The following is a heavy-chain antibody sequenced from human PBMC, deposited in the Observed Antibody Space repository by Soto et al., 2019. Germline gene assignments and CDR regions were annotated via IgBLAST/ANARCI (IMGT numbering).Heavy chain of an antibody. CDR2: IKQDGSEK. CDR3: ARDNPITIFGVGWFDP. CDR1: GFTFSSYW. Sequence: PGGSLRLSCAASGFTFSSYWMSWVRQAPGKGLEWVANIKQDGSEKYYVDSVKGRFTISRDNAKNSLYLQMNSLRAEDTAVYYCARDNPITIFGVGWFDPWGQGTLVTVSS. J-gene: IGHJ5*02. D-gene: IGHD3-3*01. V-gene: IGHV3-7*05.